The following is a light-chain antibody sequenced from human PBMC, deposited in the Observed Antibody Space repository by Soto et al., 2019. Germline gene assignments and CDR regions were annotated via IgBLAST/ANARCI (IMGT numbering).Light chain of an antibody. CDR3: QQSYSTRRT. CDR1: QSISSY. Sequence: DIQLTQAPSSLSASLGDRVTITCRASQSISSYLNWYQQKPGKAPKLLIYAASSLQSGVPSRFSGSGSGTDFTLTISSLQPEDFATYYCQQSYSTRRTFGQGPEVDIK. CDR2: AAS. V-gene: IGKV1-39*01. J-gene: IGKJ1*01.